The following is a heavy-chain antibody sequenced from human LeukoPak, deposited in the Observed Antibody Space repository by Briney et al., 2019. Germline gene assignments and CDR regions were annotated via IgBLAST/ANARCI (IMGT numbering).Heavy chain of an antibody. V-gene: IGHV3-15*01. Sequence: GGSLRLSCAASGFTFSNAWMSWVRQAPGKGLEWVGRIKSKTDGGTTDYAAHVKGRFTISRDDSKNTLYLQMNSLKTEDTAVYYCTTDDSSGWEPYYFDYWGQGTLVTVSS. CDR2: IKSKTDGGTT. J-gene: IGHJ4*02. CDR1: GFTFSNAW. CDR3: TTDDSSGWEPYYFDY. D-gene: IGHD6-19*01.